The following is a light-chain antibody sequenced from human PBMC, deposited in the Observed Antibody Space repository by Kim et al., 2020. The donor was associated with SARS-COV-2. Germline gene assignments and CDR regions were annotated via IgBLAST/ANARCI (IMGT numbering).Light chain of an antibody. CDR3: QQRTSWPIT. J-gene: IGKJ5*01. V-gene: IGKV3-11*01. Sequence: LPTGERATLACRASHNIDNDLAWYHQKPGQAPSLLIYDVSNRATAIPARFSGSGSRTDFTLTISSLEPEDFAVYYCQQRTSWPITFGQGTRLEIK. CDR2: DVS. CDR1: HNIDND.